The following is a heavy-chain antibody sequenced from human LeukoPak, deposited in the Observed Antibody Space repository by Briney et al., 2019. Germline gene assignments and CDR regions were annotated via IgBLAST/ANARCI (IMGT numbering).Heavy chain of an antibody. V-gene: IGHV4-59*08. D-gene: IGHD6-13*01. CDR1: GGSISSYY. J-gene: IGHJ1*01. CDR3: ARQYGIAAAGTYFQH. CDR2: IYYSGST. Sequence: PSETLSLTCTVSGGSISSYYWSWIRQPPGKGLEWIGYIYYSGSTNYNPSLKSRVTISVDTSKNQFSLKLSSVTAADTAVYYCARQYGIAAAGTYFQHWGQGTLVTVSS.